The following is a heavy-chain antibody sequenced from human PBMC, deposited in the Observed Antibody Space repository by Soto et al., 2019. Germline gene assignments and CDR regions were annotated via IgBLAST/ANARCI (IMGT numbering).Heavy chain of an antibody. CDR1: GFTFSSYG. J-gene: IGHJ4*02. D-gene: IGHD3-10*01. Sequence: QVQLVESGGGVVQPGRSLRLSCAASGFTFSSYGMHWVRQAPGKGLEWVAVIWYDGSNKYYADSVKGRFTISRDNSKNTLYLQMNSLRAEDTAVYYCARAETYYYGSGFDYWGQGTLVTVSS. V-gene: IGHV3-33*01. CDR3: ARAETYYYGSGFDY. CDR2: IWYDGSNK.